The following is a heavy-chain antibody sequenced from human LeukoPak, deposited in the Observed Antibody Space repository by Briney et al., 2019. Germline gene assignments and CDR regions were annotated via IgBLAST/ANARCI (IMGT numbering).Heavy chain of an antibody. CDR3: AEHPSMPRGPGY. D-gene: IGHD3-10*01. CDR2: ISGSGGDT. V-gene: IGHV3-23*01. CDR1: GFTFSSYA. J-gene: IGHJ4*02. Sequence: GGTLRLSCAASGFTFSSYAMSWVRQAPGKGLEWVSVISGSGGDTYYADSVKGRFTISRDNSKNTLFLQMNSLRAEDTAVYYCAEHPSMPRGPGYWGQGTLVTVSS.